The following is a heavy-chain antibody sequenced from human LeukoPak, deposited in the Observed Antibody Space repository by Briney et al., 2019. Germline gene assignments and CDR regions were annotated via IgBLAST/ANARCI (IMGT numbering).Heavy chain of an antibody. Sequence: PGGSLRLSCAASGFTFSSYAMSWVRQAPGKGLEWVSAISGSGGSTYYADSVKGRFTISRDNSKNTLYLQMNSLRAEDTAVYYCAKDGGLRDSSGYFDYWGQGTLVTVSS. D-gene: IGHD3-22*01. V-gene: IGHV3-23*01. CDR3: AKDGGLRDSSGYFDY. CDR1: GFTFSSYA. CDR2: ISGSGGST. J-gene: IGHJ4*02.